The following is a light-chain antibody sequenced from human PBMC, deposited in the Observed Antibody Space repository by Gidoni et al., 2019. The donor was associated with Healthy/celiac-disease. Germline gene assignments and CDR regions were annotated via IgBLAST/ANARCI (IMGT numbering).Light chain of an antibody. V-gene: IGKV3-15*01. CDR3: QQYNNWPLYT. CDR1: KSVSSN. Sequence: EIVMTKSPATLSVSPGERATLSCRASKSVSSNLAWYPQKPGQSHRLLIYGASTRSTGIPARFSGSGSGTEVTLTICSLQSEDFAVYYCQQYNNWPLYTVGQGTKLEIK. J-gene: IGKJ2*01. CDR2: GAS.